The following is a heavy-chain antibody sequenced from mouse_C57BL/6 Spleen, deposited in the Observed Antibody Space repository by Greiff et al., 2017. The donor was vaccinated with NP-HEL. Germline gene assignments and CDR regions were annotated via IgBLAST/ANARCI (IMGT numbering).Heavy chain of an antibody. J-gene: IGHJ2*01. CDR1: GFNIKDDY. D-gene: IGHD1-1*01. Sequence: VQLQQSGAELVRPGASVTLSCTASGFNIKDDYMHWVKPRPEQGLEWIGWIDPENGDTEYASKFQGKATITADTSSNTAYLQLSSLTSEDTAVYYCTTHDYGSSYWGQGTTLTVSS. V-gene: IGHV14-4*01. CDR3: TTHDYGSSY. CDR2: IDPENGDT.